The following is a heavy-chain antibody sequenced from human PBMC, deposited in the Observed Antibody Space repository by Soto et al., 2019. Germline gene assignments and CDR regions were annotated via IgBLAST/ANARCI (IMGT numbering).Heavy chain of an antibody. J-gene: IGHJ1*01. D-gene: IGHD3-16*01. CDR1: GFTFDDNG. CDR3: ALSQDSGGRTTFIY. CDR2: IKSISDI. V-gene: IGHV3-9*01. Sequence: GGSLRLSFAVSGFTFDDNGLHWVRQAKKKPLQWVSGIKSISDIGYAKSVKSRFITSRENADNSLSLKMNSLRAEHTPSYYCALSQDSGGRTTFIYWGQGTQVTVSS.